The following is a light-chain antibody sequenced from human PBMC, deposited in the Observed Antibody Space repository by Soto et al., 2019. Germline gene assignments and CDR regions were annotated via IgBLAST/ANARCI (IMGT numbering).Light chain of an antibody. CDR2: DDN. V-gene: IGLV1-51*01. CDR3: GTWDSSLSVVV. Sequence: QSVLTQPPSVSAAPGQRVTISCSGSSSNIGNNYVSWYQQFPGTAPNLHICDDNHRPSGIPDRFSGSKSGTSATLGITGLQSGDEADYYCGTWDSSLSVVVFGGGTKLTVL. CDR1: SSNIGNNY. J-gene: IGLJ2*01.